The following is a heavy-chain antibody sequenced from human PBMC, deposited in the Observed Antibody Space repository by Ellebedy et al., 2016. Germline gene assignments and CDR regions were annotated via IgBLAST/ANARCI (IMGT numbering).Heavy chain of an antibody. CDR1: GYTFTGYY. CDR3: ARDGYSSSSTRGWGLSYYYYGMDV. D-gene: IGHD6-13*01. J-gene: IGHJ6*02. V-gene: IGHV1-2*02. Sequence: ASVKVSCXASGYTFTGYYMHWVRQAPGQGLEWMGWINPNSGGTNYAQKFQGRVTMTRDTSISTAYMELSRLRSDDTAVYYCARDGYSSSSTRGWGLSYYYYGMDVWGQGTTVTVSS. CDR2: INPNSGGT.